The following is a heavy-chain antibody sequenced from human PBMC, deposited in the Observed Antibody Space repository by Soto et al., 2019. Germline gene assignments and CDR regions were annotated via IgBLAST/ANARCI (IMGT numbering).Heavy chain of an antibody. CDR1: GGSISSGGYS. J-gene: IGHJ6*02. D-gene: IGHD3-10*01. V-gene: IGHV4-30-2*01. CDR3: ARQGFGPLHGLVDV. Sequence: PSETLSLTCAVSGGSISSGGYSWSWIRQPPGKGLEWIGYIYHSGSIYYNPSLKSRVTISVDRSKNQFSLKLSSVTAADTAVYYCARQGFGPLHGLVDVWGQGTTVTVSS. CDR2: IYHSGSI.